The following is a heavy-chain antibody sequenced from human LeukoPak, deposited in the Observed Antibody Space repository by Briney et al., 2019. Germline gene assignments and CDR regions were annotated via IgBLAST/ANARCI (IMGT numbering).Heavy chain of an antibody. CDR1: GGSISYYY. Sequence: SETLSLTCSVSGGSISYYYWNWIRQPPGKGLEWLGYIYYSGSTNYNPSLKSRVTISLDTSRNQFSLKLNSVTAADTAVYYCAKSNGYGLVDIWGQGTMVTVSS. CDR2: IYYSGST. D-gene: IGHD3-10*01. V-gene: IGHV4-59*12. CDR3: AKSNGYGLVDI. J-gene: IGHJ3*02.